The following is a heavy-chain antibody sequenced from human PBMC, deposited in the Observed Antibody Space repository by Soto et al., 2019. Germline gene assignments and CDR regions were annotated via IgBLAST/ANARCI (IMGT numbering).Heavy chain of an antibody. V-gene: IGHV1-18*04. CDR3: ARDSSVQFDY. D-gene: IGHD2-15*01. Sequence: GASVKVSCKASGYTFTGYYMHWVRQAPGQGLEWMGWISAYNGNTNYAQKPQGRVTMTTDTSTSTAYMELRSLRSDDTPVYYSARDSSVQFDYWGQGTLVSVSS. J-gene: IGHJ4*02. CDR1: GYTFTGYY. CDR2: ISAYNGNT.